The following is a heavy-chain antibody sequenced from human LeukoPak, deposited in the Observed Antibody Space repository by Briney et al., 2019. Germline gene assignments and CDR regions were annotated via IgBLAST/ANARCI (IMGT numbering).Heavy chain of an antibody. Sequence: GGSLRLSCAASGCTFSSYGMHWVRQAPGKGLEWVAFIRYDGSNKYYADSVKGRFTTSRDTSKNKLYLQINSLRAEDTAVYYCANFYDYSNYDYYYYYMDVWGKGTTVTVSS. CDR1: GCTFSSYG. V-gene: IGHV3-30*02. CDR2: IRYDGSNK. CDR3: ANFYDYSNYDYYYYYMDV. D-gene: IGHD4-11*01. J-gene: IGHJ6*03.